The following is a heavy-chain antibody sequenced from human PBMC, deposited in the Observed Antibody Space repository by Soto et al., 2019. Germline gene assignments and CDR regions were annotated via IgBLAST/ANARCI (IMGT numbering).Heavy chain of an antibody. CDR1: GGSISSYY. CDR3: ARLAPGRYFQH. V-gene: IGHV4-59*08. CDR2: IYYSGST. D-gene: IGHD6-25*01. Sequence: ASETLSLTCTVSGGSISSYYWSWIRQPPGKGLEWIGYIYYSGSTNYNPSLKSRVTISVDTSKNQFSLKLSSVTAADTAVYYCARLAPGRYFQHWGQGTLVTVSS. J-gene: IGHJ1*01.